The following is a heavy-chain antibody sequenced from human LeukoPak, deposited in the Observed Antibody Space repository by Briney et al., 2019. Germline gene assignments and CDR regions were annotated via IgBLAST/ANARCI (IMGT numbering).Heavy chain of an antibody. CDR1: GGSVSSDSHY. V-gene: IGHV4-61*01. CDR3: ARFLWFGGPFDP. D-gene: IGHD3-10*01. Sequence: SETLSLTCTVSGGSVSSDSHYWNWIRQPPGKGLEWIGCISYSGSTNYKSSLKSQVTISVDTSKNQFSLKVRSVTAADTAVYYCARFLWFGGPFDPWGQGTLVTVSS. J-gene: IGHJ5*02. CDR2: ISYSGST.